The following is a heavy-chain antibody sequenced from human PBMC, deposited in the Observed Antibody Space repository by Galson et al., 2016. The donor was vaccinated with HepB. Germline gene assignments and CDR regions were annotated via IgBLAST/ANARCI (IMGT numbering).Heavy chain of an antibody. Sequence: SLRLSCAVSGFTFSNYAMHWVRQAPGKGLEWVAVTDGTNKYYADSVKGRFTISRDDSKSTLYLQMNSVRAEDTALYYCTRVHREGIAAAGFQIWGQGTLVTVSS. CDR2: TDGTNK. CDR3: TRVHREGIAAAGFQI. J-gene: IGHJ4*02. V-gene: IGHV3-30-3*01. CDR1: GFTFSNYA. D-gene: IGHD6-13*01.